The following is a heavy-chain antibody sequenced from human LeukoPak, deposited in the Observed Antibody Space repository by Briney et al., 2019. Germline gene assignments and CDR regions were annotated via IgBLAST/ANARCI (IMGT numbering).Heavy chain of an antibody. Sequence: GGSLRLSCAASGFTFISYTMNWVRQAPGKGLEWVSSISSSGSHMYYAESVKGRLTIFRDNAKNSLYLQMNSLRAEDTAVYYCAELGITMIGGVWGKGTTVTISS. CDR3: AELGITMIGGV. J-gene: IGHJ6*04. D-gene: IGHD3-10*02. CDR1: GFTFISYT. CDR2: ISSSGSHM. V-gene: IGHV3-21*01.